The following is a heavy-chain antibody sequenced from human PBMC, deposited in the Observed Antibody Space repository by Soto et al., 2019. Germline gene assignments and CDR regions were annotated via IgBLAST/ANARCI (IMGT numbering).Heavy chain of an antibody. V-gene: IGHV4-34*01. Sequence: LSLTCAVYGGSFSGYYWSWIRQPPGKGLEWIGEINHSGSTNYNPSLKSRVTISVDTSKNQFSLKLSSVTAADTAVYYCARAPYYDFWSGYYNWFDPWGQGTLVTVS. D-gene: IGHD3-3*01. CDR1: GGSFSGYY. CDR3: ARAPYYDFWSGYYNWFDP. CDR2: INHSGST. J-gene: IGHJ5*02.